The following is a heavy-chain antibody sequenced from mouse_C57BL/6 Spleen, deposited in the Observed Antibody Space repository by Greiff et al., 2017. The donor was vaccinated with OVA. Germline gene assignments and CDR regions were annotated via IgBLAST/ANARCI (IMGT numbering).Heavy chain of an antibody. CDR3: AKNGGITTVVGYFDV. CDR1: GFSLTSYG. D-gene: IGHD1-1*01. J-gene: IGHJ1*03. Sequence: VKLVESGPGLVQPSQSLSITCTVSGFSLTSYGVHWVRQSPGKGLEWLGVIWRGGSTDYNAAFMSRLSITKDNSKGQVFFKMNSLQADDTAIYYCAKNGGITTVVGYFDVWGTGTTVTVSS. V-gene: IGHV2-5*01. CDR2: IWRGGST.